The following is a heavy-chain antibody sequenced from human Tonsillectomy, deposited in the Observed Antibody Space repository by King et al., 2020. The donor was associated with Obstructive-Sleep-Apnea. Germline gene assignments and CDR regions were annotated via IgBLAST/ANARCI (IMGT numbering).Heavy chain of an antibody. CDR1: GFTFDDYA. V-gene: IGHV3-9*01. CDR3: AKGDYYGSGSYSNAFDI. J-gene: IGHJ3*02. CDR2: ISWNSGSI. Sequence: EVQLVESGGGLVQPGRSLRLSCAASGFTFDDYAMHWVRQAPGKGLEWVSGISWNSGSIGYADSVKGRFTISRDNAKNSLYLQMNSLRAEDTALYYCAKGDYYGSGSYSNAFDIWGQGTMVTVSS. D-gene: IGHD3-10*01.